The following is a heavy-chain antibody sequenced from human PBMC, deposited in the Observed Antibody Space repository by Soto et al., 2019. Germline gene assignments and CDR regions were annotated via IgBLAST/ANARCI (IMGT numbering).Heavy chain of an antibody. J-gene: IGHJ6*02. CDR2: IYYIGST. V-gene: IGHV4-59*01. CDR3: ARVGGYDTYYYYGMDV. D-gene: IGHD5-12*01. CDR1: GGSISSYY. Sequence: QVQLQESGPGLVKPSETLSLTCTVSGGSISSYYWSWIRQPPGKGLEWIGYIYYIGSTNYNPSLKSRVTISVDTSKNQFSLKLSSVTAADTAVYYCARVGGYDTYYYYGMDVWGQGTTVTVSS.